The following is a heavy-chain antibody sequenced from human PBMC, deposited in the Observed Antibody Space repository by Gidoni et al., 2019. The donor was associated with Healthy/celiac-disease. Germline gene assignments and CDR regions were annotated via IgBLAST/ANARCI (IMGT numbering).Heavy chain of an antibody. V-gene: IGHV3-7*01. CDR2: IKQDGSEK. CDR3: ARDQWAVVVPVAIYYYYGMDV. Sequence: EVQLVESGGGLVQPGGSLRLSCAASGFTFSSYWLSWVRQAPGKGLEWVANIKQDGSEKYYVDSVKGRFTISRDNAKNSLYLQMNSLIAEDTAVYYCARDQWAVVVPVAIYYYYGMDVWGQGTTVTVS. CDR1: GFTFSSYW. J-gene: IGHJ6*02. D-gene: IGHD2-2*02.